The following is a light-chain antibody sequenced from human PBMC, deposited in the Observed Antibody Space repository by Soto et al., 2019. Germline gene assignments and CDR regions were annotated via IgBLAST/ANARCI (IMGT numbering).Light chain of an antibody. CDR2: KAS. Sequence: DIQMTQSPSTLSASVGDRLTITCRANQSVSRWLAWYQQKPGRAPKLLIYKASTLESGVPLRFSGSGSGTEFTLTISSVQPDDSATYYCQHYSTSPFNFGQGTKLDIK. J-gene: IGKJ2*01. CDR3: QHYSTSPFN. V-gene: IGKV1-5*03. CDR1: QSVSRW.